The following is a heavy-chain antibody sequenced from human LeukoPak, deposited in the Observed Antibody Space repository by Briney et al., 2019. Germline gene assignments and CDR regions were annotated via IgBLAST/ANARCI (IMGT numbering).Heavy chain of an antibody. V-gene: IGHV3-30*02. Sequence: GGSLRLSCAASGFTFSSYGMHWVRQAPGKGLEWAAFIRYDGSNKYYADSVKGRFTISRDNSKNTLYLQMNSLRAEDTAVYYCAKDQGWANWFDPWGQGTLVTVSS. D-gene: IGHD6-19*01. CDR1: GFTFSSYG. J-gene: IGHJ5*02. CDR3: AKDQGWANWFDP. CDR2: IRYDGSNK.